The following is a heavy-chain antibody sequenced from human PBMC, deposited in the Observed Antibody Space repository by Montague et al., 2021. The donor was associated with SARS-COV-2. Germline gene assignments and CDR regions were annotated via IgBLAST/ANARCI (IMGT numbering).Heavy chain of an antibody. D-gene: IGHD3-10*01. CDR3: ARAVSVRSAVNWFDP. Sequence: SETLSLTCTVSGGSMSDHYWAWIRQPPGKGLEWLAYIYYSGGINSNASLKSRVTMSVDTSKNQFSLKLTSVTAADTAVYYCARAVSVRSAVNWFDPWGQGTLVTGSS. J-gene: IGHJ5*02. CDR2: IYYSGGI. V-gene: IGHV4-59*11. CDR1: GGSMSDHY.